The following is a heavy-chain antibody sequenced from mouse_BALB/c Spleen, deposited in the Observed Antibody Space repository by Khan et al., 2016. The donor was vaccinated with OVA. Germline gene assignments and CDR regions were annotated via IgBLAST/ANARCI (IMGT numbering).Heavy chain of an antibody. CDR2: ISNGGGST. CDR3: ARVYGNYAMDY. Sequence: EVMLVESGGGLVQPGGSLKLSCATSGFTFSDYYMYWVRQTPEKRLEWVAYISNGGGSTYYPDTVKGRFTISRDNAKNTLYLQMSRLKSEETAMYYCARVYGNYAMDYWGQGTSVTVSS. J-gene: IGHJ4*01. V-gene: IGHV5-12*02. CDR1: GFTFSDYY. D-gene: IGHD2-1*01.